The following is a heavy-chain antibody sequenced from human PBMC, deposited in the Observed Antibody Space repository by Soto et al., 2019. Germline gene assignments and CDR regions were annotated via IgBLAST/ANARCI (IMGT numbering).Heavy chain of an antibody. CDR1: GFTFDDYA. D-gene: IGHD6-13*01. Sequence: EVQLVESGGGLVQPGRSLRLSCAASGFTFDDYAMHWVRQAPGNGLEWVSGISRNSGSIGYADSVKGRFTISRDNAKNSLYLQMNSLRAEDTALYYCAKGAAAGTHAFDIWGQGTMVTVSS. J-gene: IGHJ3*02. V-gene: IGHV3-9*01. CDR2: ISRNSGSI. CDR3: AKGAAAGTHAFDI.